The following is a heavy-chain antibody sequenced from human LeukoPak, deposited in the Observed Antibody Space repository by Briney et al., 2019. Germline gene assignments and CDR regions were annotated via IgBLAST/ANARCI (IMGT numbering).Heavy chain of an antibody. CDR3: AKDRGSGSHLDW. D-gene: IGHD1-26*01. CDR1: GFTFDDYA. Sequence: GGSLRLSCAASGFTFDDYAMHWVRHAPGKGLEWVSGISWNSGSIGYADSVKGRFTISRDNAKNSLYLQMNSLRAEDTALYYCAKDRGSGSHLDWWGQGTLVTVSS. J-gene: IGHJ4*02. CDR2: ISWNSGSI. V-gene: IGHV3-9*01.